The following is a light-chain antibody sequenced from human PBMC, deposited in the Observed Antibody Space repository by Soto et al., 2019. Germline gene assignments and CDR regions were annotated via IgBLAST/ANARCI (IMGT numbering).Light chain of an antibody. V-gene: IGLV2-11*01. J-gene: IGLJ1*01. CDR2: DVN. CDR1: SNDVGGYNY. Sequence: QSALTQPRSVSGSPGQSVTISCTGTSNDVGGYNYVSWYQQHPGKAPKLIIFDVNQRPSGVPDRFSGSKSGNTASLTISGLQAEDEADYFCCSYAGSYTPDVFGTGTKVTVL. CDR3: CSYAGSYTPDV.